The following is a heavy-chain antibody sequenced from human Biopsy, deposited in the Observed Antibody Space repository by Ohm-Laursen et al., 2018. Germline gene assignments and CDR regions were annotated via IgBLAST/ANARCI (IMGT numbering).Heavy chain of an antibody. J-gene: IGHJ3*02. CDR3: AKHGSGWTGDDAFHI. D-gene: IGHD6-19*01. CDR2: ISYSRDT. V-gene: IGHV4-59*08. CDR1: GGSISGSS. Sequence: DTLSLTCTVSGGSISGSSWSWIRQAPGKGLEWIGYISYSRDTNYNPSLKSRITISVDTSKNQFSLKLTSVTSADTAVYYCAKHGSGWTGDDAFHIWGQGTMVTVSS.